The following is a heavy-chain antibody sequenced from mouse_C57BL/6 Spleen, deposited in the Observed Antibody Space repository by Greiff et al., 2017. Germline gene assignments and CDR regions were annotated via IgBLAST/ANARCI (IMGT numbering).Heavy chain of an antibody. J-gene: IGHJ2*01. CDR2: IYPRSGNT. CDR3: ARGAYYYGSRDYFDY. Sequence: VQLQQSGAELARPGASVKLSCKASGYTFTSYGISWVKQRTGQGLEWIGEIYPRSGNTYYNEKFKGKATLTADKSSSTAYMELRSLTSEDSAVYFCARGAYYYGSRDYFDYWGQGTTLTVSS. CDR1: GYTFTSYG. D-gene: IGHD1-1*01. V-gene: IGHV1-81*01.